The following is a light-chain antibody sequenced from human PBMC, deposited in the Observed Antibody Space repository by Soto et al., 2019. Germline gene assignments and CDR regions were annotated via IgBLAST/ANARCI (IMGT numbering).Light chain of an antibody. V-gene: IGKV3-20*01. CDR1: QSVSSGH. CDR2: GAS. Sequence: IVLTQSPGTLSLSPWERATLSCRASQSVSSGHLAWYQQKPGQAPRLLIYGASSRATGIPDRFSGSGSGTDFALTINRLEPEDFAVYYCQQYGSSPWTFGQGTKVDIK. J-gene: IGKJ1*01. CDR3: QQYGSSPWT.